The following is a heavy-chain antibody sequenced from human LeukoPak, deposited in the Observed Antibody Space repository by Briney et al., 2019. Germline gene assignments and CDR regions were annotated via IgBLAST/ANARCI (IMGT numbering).Heavy chain of an antibody. Sequence: GGSLRLSCAASGFSFSSYAIHWIRQAPGKGLEWLSFISSDGSEKYYADSVKGRFTISRDNSKNTLYLQLSSLRVEDTAVYYCAREHGRSGYFDYWGQGTLVSVSS. V-gene: IGHV3-30*19. D-gene: IGHD3-22*01. J-gene: IGHJ4*02. CDR1: GFSFSSYA. CDR2: ISSDGSEK. CDR3: AREHGRSGYFDY.